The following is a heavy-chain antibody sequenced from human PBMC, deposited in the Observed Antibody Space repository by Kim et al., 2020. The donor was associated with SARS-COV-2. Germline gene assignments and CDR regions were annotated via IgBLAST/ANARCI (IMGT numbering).Heavy chain of an antibody. V-gene: IGHV3-9*01. Sequence: GGSLRLSCAASGLTFDDYAMHWVRQAPGKGLEWVSGISWNSGSIGYADSVKGRFTIARDNAKNSLYLQMNSLRDEDTALYYCGKGDGNRARNWYFALWGRDTLVTVSS. CDR3: GKGDGNRARNWYFAL. CDR1: GLTFDDYA. D-gene: IGHD1-1*01. CDR2: ISWNSGSI. J-gene: IGHJ2*01.